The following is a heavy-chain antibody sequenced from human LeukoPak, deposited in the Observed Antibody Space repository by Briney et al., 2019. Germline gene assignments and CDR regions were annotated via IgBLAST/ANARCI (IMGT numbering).Heavy chain of an antibody. CDR3: ASDPTKNIVVVPAAISAFDI. J-gene: IGHJ3*02. Sequence: SVKVSCKASGGTFSSYAISWVLQAPGQGLEWIGGIIPIFGTANYAQKFQVRVTVTTDESTITAYMELSSLSSEDTAVYYCASDPTKNIVVVPAAISAFDIWGQGTMVTVSS. CDR2: IIPIFGTA. V-gene: IGHV1-69*05. CDR1: GGTFSSYA. D-gene: IGHD2-2*01.